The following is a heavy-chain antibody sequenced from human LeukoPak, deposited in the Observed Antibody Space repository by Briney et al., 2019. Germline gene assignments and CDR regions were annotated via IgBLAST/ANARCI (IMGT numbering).Heavy chain of an antibody. CDR2: ISGPGDNT. V-gene: IGHV3-23*01. J-gene: IGHJ5*02. Sequence: SGGSLRLSCAASGFTFSTSVMSWVRQAPGKGLEWVSAISGPGDNTYYTDSVKGRFTISRDNSKNTLYLQMNSLRAEDTAVYYCAKLVSGYPNWFDPWGQGTLVTVSS. CDR1: GFTFSTSV. D-gene: IGHD3-3*01. CDR3: AKLVSGYPNWFDP.